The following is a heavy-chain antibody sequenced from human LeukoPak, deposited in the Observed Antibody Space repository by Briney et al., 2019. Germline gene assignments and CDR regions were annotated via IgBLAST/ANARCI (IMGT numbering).Heavy chain of an antibody. Sequence: SETLSLTCSVSGDSIRSGDSYWGWIRQSPWTGLEWIGSIYYTGSPYYSPSLNSRRVTISVDTSKNQFSLKLISVTAADTAVYYCARLPITKRALDVWGQGIPVTVSS. D-gene: IGHD3-3*01. CDR3: ARLPITKRALDV. V-gene: IGHV4-39*01. J-gene: IGHJ6*02. CDR2: IYYTGSP. CDR1: GDSIRSGDSY.